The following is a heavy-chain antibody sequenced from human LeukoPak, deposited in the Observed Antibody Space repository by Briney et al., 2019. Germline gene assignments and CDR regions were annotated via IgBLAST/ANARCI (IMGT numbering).Heavy chain of an antibody. CDR1: GYTFTGYY. Sequence: ASVKVSCKASGYTFTGYYMHWVRQAPGQGLEWMGWINPNSGGTNYAQKFQGRVTMTRDTSTSTVYMELSSLRSEDTAVYYCARDDYYDSSGYYYAPDYWGQGTLVTVSS. J-gene: IGHJ4*02. CDR3: ARDDYYDSSGYYYAPDY. CDR2: INPNSGGT. V-gene: IGHV1-2*02. D-gene: IGHD3-22*01.